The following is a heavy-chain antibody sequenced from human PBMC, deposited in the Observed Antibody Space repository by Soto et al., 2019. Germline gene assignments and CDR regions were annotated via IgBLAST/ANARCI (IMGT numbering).Heavy chain of an antibody. CDR1: GFTFSSYG. CDR3: ARDGNDYGDYDHLFDY. CDR2: IWYDGSNK. J-gene: IGHJ4*02. D-gene: IGHD4-17*01. Sequence: GALRLSCAASGFTFSSYGMHWVRQAPGKGLEWVAVIWYDGSNKYYADSVKGRFTISRDNSKNTLYLQMNSLRAEDTAVYYCARDGNDYGDYDHLFDYWGQGTLVTVSS. V-gene: IGHV3-33*01.